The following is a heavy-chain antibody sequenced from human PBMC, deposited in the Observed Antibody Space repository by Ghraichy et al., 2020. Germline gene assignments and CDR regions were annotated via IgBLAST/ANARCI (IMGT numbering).Heavy chain of an antibody. D-gene: IGHD3-22*01. CDR3: AKNRYYYDSSGPFGY. V-gene: IGHV3-23*01. CDR2: ISGSGGST. Sequence: GGSLRLSCAASGFTFSSYAMSWVRQAPGKGLEWVSAISGSGGSTYYADSVKGRFTISRDNSKNTLYLQMNSLRAEDTAVYYCAKNRYYYDSSGPFGYWGQGTLVTVSS. CDR1: GFTFSSYA. J-gene: IGHJ4*02.